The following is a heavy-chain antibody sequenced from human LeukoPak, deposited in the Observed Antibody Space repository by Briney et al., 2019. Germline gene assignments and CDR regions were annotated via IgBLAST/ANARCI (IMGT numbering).Heavy chain of an antibody. D-gene: IGHD6-19*01. Sequence: PGGSLRLSCAASGFTFSSYGMHWVRQASGKGLEWVAFIRYDGSNKYYADSVKGRFTISRDNSKNTLFLQMNSLRPEDTAVYYCAKWVQGSGWYGFYYYFDYWGQGTLVTVS. CDR1: GFTFSSYG. V-gene: IGHV3-30*02. J-gene: IGHJ4*02. CDR3: AKWVQGSGWYGFYYYFDY. CDR2: IRYDGSNK.